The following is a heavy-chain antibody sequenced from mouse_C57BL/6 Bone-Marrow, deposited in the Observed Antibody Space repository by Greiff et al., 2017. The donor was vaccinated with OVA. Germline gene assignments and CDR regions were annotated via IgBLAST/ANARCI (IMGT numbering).Heavy chain of an antibody. J-gene: IGHJ3*01. D-gene: IGHD1-1*01. CDR2: ISSGSSTI. CDR3: ARDYAAWFAY. Sequence: EVHLVESGGGLVKPGGSLKLSCAASGFTFSDYGMHWVRQAPEKGLEWVAYISSGSSTIYYADTVKGRLTISRDNAKNTLFLQMTSLRSEDTAMYYCARDYAAWFAYWGQGTLVTVSA. V-gene: IGHV5-17*01. CDR1: GFTFSDYG.